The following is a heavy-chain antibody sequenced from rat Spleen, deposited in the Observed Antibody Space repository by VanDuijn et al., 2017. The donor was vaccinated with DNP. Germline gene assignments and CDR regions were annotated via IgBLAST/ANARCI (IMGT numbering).Heavy chain of an antibody. CDR1: GFTFSDYA. V-gene: IGHV5S23*01. J-gene: IGHJ1*01. CDR3: ARGSTSIYWYFDF. D-gene: IGHD3-1*01. Sequence: EVQLVESGGGLVQPGRSLKLSCAASGFTFSDYAMAWVRQAPKKGLEWVAASSPSGSRTYYADSVKGRFTISRDDAKSGLYLQMNSLKSEDTATYYCARGSTSIYWYFDFWGPGTMVTVSS. CDR2: SSPSGSRT.